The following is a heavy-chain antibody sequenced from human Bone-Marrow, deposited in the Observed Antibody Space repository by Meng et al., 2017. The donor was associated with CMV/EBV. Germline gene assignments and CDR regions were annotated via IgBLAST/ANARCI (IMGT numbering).Heavy chain of an antibody. CDR2: IYYSGST. V-gene: IGHV4-61*05. CDR3: ARGEVVATINYNWFDP. D-gene: IGHD5-12*01. Sequence: SETLSLTCTVSGGSISSSSYYWGWVRQPPGKGLEWIGYIYYSGSTNYNPSLKSRVTISVDTSKNQFSLKLSSVTAADTAVYYCARGEVVATINYNWFDPWGQGTLVTVS. CDR1: GGSISSSSYY. J-gene: IGHJ5*02.